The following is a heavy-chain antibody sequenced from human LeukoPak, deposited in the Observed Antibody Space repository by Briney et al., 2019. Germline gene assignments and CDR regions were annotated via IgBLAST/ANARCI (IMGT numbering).Heavy chain of an antibody. CDR1: GFTFGDYA. V-gene: IGHV3-49*04. CDR2: IRSKAYGGTT. J-gene: IGHJ3*02. CDR3: TRRSVSRLASDAFGI. D-gene: IGHD2/OR15-2a*01. Sequence: GGSLRLSCTASGFTFGDYAMSWVRQAPGKGLEWVGFIRSKAYGGTTEYAASVKGRFTISRDDSKSIAYLQMNSLKTEDTAVYYCTRRSVSRLASDAFGIWGQGTMVTVSS.